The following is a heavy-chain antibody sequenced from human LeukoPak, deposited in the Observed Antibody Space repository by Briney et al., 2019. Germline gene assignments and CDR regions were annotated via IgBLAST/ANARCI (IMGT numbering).Heavy chain of an antibody. CDR1: GGSISSYY. J-gene: IGHJ4*02. D-gene: IGHD5-18*01. CDR3: ARDIYSYGPFFDY. V-gene: IGHV4-59*01. CDR2: IYYSGST. Sequence: PSETLSLTCTVSGGSISSYYWSWIRQPPGKGLEWIGYIYYSGSTNYNPSLKSRVTISVDTSKNQFSLKLSSVTAADTAVYYCARDIYSYGPFFDYWGQGTLVTVSS.